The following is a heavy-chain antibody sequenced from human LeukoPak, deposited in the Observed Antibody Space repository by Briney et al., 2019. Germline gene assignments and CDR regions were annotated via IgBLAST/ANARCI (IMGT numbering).Heavy chain of an antibody. CDR3: AREKGGYSYGTYYYYMDV. CDR2: ISPDGSRT. J-gene: IGHJ6*03. Sequence: PGGSLRLSCAASRFTFRRYWMHWVRRAPGKGLVWVSRISPDGSRTNYADSVKGRFTISRDNAKNTLYLQMNSLRVEDTAVYYCAREKGGYSYGTYYYYMDVWGKGTTVTVSS. V-gene: IGHV3-74*01. CDR1: RFTFRRYW. D-gene: IGHD5-18*01.